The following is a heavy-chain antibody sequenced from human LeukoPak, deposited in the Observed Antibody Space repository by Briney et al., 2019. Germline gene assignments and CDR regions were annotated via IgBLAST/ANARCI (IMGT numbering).Heavy chain of an antibody. J-gene: IGHJ5*02. CDR3: ARGPRRLGSYYTVSPSRKNWFDP. CDR1: GGSLSVFY. Sequence: PSETPCLTCAVYGGSLSVFYWSCVPEPPGKGREWSGEINRRGGTKYNTSLKSRVTISVDTSKNQFSLKLSSLTAADTAVYYCARGPRRLGSYYTVSPSRKNWFDPWGQGTLVTVSS. D-gene: IGHD3-10*01. V-gene: IGHV4-34*01. CDR2: INRRGGT.